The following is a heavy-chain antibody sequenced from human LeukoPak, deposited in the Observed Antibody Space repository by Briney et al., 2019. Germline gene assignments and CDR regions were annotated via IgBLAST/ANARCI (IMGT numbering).Heavy chain of an antibody. J-gene: IGHJ4*02. D-gene: IGHD1-26*01. CDR1: GYTFTRYY. V-gene: IGHV1-2*02. Sequence: ASVKVSCKASGYTFTRYYMHWVRPAPGQGLEWMGWINPNSGGTYYAQKFQGRVTMSRDTAISTDYMEVSRLTSDDTAIYYCARDMLSGSYCFDYWGQGTLVTVSS. CDR2: INPNSGGT. CDR3: ARDMLSGSYCFDY.